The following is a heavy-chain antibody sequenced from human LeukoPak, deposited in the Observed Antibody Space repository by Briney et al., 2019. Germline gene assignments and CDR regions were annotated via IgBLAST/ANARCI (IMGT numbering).Heavy chain of an antibody. CDR2: INHSGST. CDR1: GGSFSGYY. CDR3: ARGIRSTVTTSADY. Sequence: PETLSLTCAVYGGSFSGYYWSWIRQPPGKGLEWIGEINHSGSTNYNPSLKSRVTISVDTSKNQFSLKLSSVTAADTAVYYCARGIRSTVTTSADYWGQGTLVTVSS. V-gene: IGHV4-34*01. D-gene: IGHD4-17*01. J-gene: IGHJ4*02.